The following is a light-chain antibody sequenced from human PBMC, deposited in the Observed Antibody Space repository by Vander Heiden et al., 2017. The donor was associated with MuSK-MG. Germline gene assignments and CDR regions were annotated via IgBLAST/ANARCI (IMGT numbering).Light chain of an antibody. CDR1: SLRSYY. Sequence: SAELTQDPAVSVALGQTVRITCHGASLRSYYASWYQQKPGTAPVLVIYGNNHRPSGIPDRFSGSSSGTTASLTINGAQAEDEADYYCTARDSSGNHWVFGGGTKLTVL. J-gene: IGLJ3*02. CDR2: GNN. V-gene: IGLV3-19*01. CDR3: TARDSSGNHWV.